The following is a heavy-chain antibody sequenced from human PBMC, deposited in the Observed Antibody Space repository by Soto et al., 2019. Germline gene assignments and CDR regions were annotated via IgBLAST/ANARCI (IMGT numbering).Heavy chain of an antibody. J-gene: IGHJ4*02. D-gene: IGHD1-26*01. CDR3: VTVNLVGAAYCFDY. Sequence: QVQLQEWGPGLVKPSQTLSLTCTVSGGSIRNGDYYWGWIRQPPGKGLEWIGYVYYSGTTYSHPSLNSRVAISADTSENQFSLRLTSETASDTAVYYCVTVNLVGAAYCFDYWGPGTLVTVSS. CDR2: VYYSGTT. CDR1: GGSIRNGDYY. V-gene: IGHV4-30-4*01.